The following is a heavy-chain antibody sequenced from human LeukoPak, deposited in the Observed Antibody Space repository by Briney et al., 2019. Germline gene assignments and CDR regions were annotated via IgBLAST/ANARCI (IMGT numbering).Heavy chain of an antibody. CDR2: IWYDGSNK. V-gene: IGHV3-33*06. J-gene: IGHJ4*02. Sequence: GASLRLPCAASGFTFSSYGMHWVRQAPGKGLEWVAVIWYDGSNKYYADSVRGRFTISRDNSKNTLYLQMNSLRAEDTAVYYCAKASGEMSGSLDCWGQGSLVTVSS. D-gene: IGHD5-24*01. CDR3: AKASGEMSGSLDC. CDR1: GFTFSSYG.